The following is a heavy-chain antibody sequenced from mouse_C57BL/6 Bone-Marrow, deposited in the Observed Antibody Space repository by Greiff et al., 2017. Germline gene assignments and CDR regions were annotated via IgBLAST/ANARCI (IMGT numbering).Heavy chain of an antibody. CDR1: GFNIKDAY. CDR2: IDPENGDT. Sequence: VQLQQSGAELVRPGASVKLSCTASGFNIKDAYMHWVKQRPEQGLEWIGWIDPENGDTEYASKFQGKATITADTSSNTAYLQLSSLTSEDTAVYYCTTYDYYGSSYDYAMDYWGQGTSVTVSS. J-gene: IGHJ4*01. D-gene: IGHD1-1*01. CDR3: TTYDYYGSSYDYAMDY. V-gene: IGHV14-4*01.